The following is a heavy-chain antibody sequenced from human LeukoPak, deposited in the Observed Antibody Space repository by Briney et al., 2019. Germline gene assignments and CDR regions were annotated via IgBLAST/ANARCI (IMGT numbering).Heavy chain of an antibody. J-gene: IGHJ4*02. CDR3: ARGRPEFFGSGTYLND. CDR2: ISSSGTTI. V-gene: IGHV3-48*03. D-gene: IGHD3-10*01. Sequence: GGSLRLSCAASGFSVSTYEMNWVRQAPGKGLECDSYISSSGTTISYADSVEGRFTISRDNAKNSLYLEMNSLRVEDTAVYYCARGRPEFFGSGTYLNDWGQGTLVTVSS. CDR1: GFSVSTYE.